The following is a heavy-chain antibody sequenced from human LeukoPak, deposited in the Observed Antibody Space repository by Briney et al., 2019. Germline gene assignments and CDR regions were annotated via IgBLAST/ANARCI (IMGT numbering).Heavy chain of an antibody. J-gene: IGHJ4*02. CDR1: GDSISSYY. CDR3: ARDGSSGYYWFDY. Sequence: PSETLSLTCAVSGDSISSYYWSWSRQPPGKGLEWIGYIYYSGSTNYNPSLKSRVTISVDRSKNQFSLKLSSVTAADTAVYYCARDGSSGYYWFDYWGQGTLVTVSS. D-gene: IGHD3-22*01. V-gene: IGHV4-59*12. CDR2: IYYSGST.